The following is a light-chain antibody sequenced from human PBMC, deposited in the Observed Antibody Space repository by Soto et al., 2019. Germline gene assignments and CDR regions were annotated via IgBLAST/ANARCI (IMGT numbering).Light chain of an antibody. Sequence: DIQMTQSPSSLSASVGDRVTITCRASQGISSRLAWYQQKPEKAPQSLIYDASTLQSGVPSRFSGSGSGTDFTLTISSRQPEDFATYYCQQYTDYPITFGQGTRLEIK. CDR2: DAS. J-gene: IGKJ5*01. V-gene: IGKV1D-16*01. CDR1: QGISSR. CDR3: QQYTDYPIT.